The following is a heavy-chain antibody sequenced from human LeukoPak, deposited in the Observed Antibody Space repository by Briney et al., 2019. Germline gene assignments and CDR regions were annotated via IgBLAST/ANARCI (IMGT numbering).Heavy chain of an antibody. J-gene: IGHJ5*02. CDR3: AKGYYDFWSGYPNWFDP. V-gene: IGHV3-23*01. CDR1: GFTFSSYA. CDR2: IGGSGGST. D-gene: IGHD3-3*01. Sequence: GGSLRLSCAASGFTFSSYAMSWVRQAPGKGLEWVSAIGGSGGSTYYADSVKGRFTISRDNSKNTLYLQMNSLRAEDTAVCYCAKGYYDFWSGYPNWFDPWGQGTLVTVSS.